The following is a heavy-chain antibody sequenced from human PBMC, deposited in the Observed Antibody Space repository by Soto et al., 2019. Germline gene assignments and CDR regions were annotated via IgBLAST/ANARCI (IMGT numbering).Heavy chain of an antibody. CDR3: VRGGIAGHWFDP. CDR2: IFHSGST. Sequence: QVQLQESGPGLVKPTQTLSVTCSVSRAFINSGGFYYSWIRQPPGKGLEWLGYIFHSGSTLYNPSLRGRLTLSADTSRNQLSLYLTSVTAADTAVYYCVRGGIAGHWFDPWGQGILVTVSS. V-gene: IGHV4-31*03. CDR1: RAFINSGGFY. J-gene: IGHJ5*02. D-gene: IGHD2-15*01.